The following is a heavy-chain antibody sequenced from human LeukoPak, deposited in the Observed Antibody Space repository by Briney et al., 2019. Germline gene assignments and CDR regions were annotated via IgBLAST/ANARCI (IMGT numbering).Heavy chain of an antibody. V-gene: IGHV1-18*01. Sequence: ASVKVSCKASGYTFTSYGISWVRQAPGQGLEWMGWISAYNGNTNYAQKLQGRVTMTTDTSASTAYMELRSLRSDDTAVYYCARDDGYSYGYTNFDYWGQGTLVTVSS. CDR1: GYTFTSYG. J-gene: IGHJ4*02. CDR3: ARDDGYSYGYTNFDY. D-gene: IGHD5-18*01. CDR2: ISAYNGNT.